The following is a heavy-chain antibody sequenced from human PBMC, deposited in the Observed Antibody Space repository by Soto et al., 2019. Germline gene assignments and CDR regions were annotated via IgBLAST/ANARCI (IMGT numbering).Heavy chain of an antibody. CDR2: ISWNSGSI. CDR3: AKDNYYGSGVPYYFDY. J-gene: IGHJ4*02. CDR1: GFTFDDYA. Sequence: PGGSLRLSCAASGFTFDDYAMHWVRQAPGKGLEWVSGISWNSGSIGYADSVKGRFTISRDNAKNSLYLQMNSLRAEDTALYYCAKDNYYGSGVPYYFDYWGQGTLVTVSS. V-gene: IGHV3-9*01. D-gene: IGHD3-10*01.